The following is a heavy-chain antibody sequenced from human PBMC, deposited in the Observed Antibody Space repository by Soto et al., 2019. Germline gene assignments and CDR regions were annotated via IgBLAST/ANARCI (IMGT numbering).Heavy chain of an antibody. D-gene: IGHD6-13*01. CDR3: ARSYSSSQIYYYYYMDV. V-gene: IGHV4-34*01. CDR1: GGSFSGYY. J-gene: IGHJ6*03. CDR2: INHSGST. Sequence: SETRSLTCAVYGGSFSGYYWSWIRQPPGKGLEWIGEINHSGSTNYNPSLKSRVTISVDTSKNQFSLKLSSVTAADTAVYYCARSYSSSQIYYYYYMDVWGKGTTVTVSS.